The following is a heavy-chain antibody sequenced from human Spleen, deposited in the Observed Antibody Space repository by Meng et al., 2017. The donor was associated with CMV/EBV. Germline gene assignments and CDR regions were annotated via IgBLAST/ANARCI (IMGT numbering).Heavy chain of an antibody. Sequence: GGSLRLSCTTSGFTFSDVWMSWVRQAPGKGLQWVGRIKSKIDGETAEYAAPVKGRFTISRDNSKNTLYQQMSSLKTEDTAVYYCARAQTKYYDSSGYYFWGQGTLVTVSS. J-gene: IGHJ4*02. CDR1: GFTFSDVW. CDR2: IKSKIDGETA. V-gene: IGHV3-15*01. CDR3: ARAQTKYYDSSGYYF. D-gene: IGHD3-22*01.